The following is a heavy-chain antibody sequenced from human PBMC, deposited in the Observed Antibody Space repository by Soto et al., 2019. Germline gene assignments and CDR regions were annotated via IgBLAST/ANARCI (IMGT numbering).Heavy chain of an antibody. CDR3: TATYYYDSSGYYYRD. V-gene: IGHV1-2*02. D-gene: IGHD3-22*01. CDR1: GYTFTGYY. CDR2: INPKSGGT. J-gene: IGHJ4*02. Sequence: QVQLVQSGAEVKKPGASVKVSCKASGYTFTGYYMHWVRQAPGQGLEWMGWINPKSGGTNYAQKFQGRVTMTRDTSISTAYMELSRLRSDDTAVYYCTATYYYDSSGYYYRDWGQGTLVTVSS.